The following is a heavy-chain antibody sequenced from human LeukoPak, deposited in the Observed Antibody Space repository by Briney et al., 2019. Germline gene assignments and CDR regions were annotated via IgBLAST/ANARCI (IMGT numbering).Heavy chain of an antibody. CDR3: ARTSYFGDNNWRYFDY. V-gene: IGHV3-7*01. CDR1: GFSFSNYW. J-gene: IGHJ4*03. D-gene: IGHD1-1*01. Sequence: GGSLRLSCAASGFSFSNYWMSWVRQAPGKGLEWVANIDPHGSETQYVGSVKGRFTTSRDNAKNSLYVQMNSLRAEDTAIYYCARTSYFGDNNWRYFDYWGQGTLVTVAS. CDR2: IDPHGSET.